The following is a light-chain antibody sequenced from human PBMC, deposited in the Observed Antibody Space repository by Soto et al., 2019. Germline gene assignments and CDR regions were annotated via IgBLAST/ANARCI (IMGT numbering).Light chain of an antibody. CDR3: QQRSNWLLP. Sequence: EIVLTQSPATLSLSPGERATLSCRASQSVSSYLAWYQQKPGQAPRLLIYDTSNRATGIPARFSGSGSGTDFTLTISTLGPEDFAVYYCQQRSNWLLPFGGGTKVEIK. V-gene: IGKV3-11*01. CDR1: QSVSSY. J-gene: IGKJ4*01. CDR2: DTS.